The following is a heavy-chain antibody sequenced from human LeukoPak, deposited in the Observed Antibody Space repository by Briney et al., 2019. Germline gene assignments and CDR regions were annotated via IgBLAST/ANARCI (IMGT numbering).Heavy chain of an antibody. J-gene: IGHJ4*02. CDR2: ISYDGSNK. CDR3: ARGFEYYYDSSGYYYYY. CDR1: GFTFSSYA. V-gene: IGHV3-30-3*01. Sequence: GGSLRLSCAASGFTFSSYAMHWVRQAPGKELEWVAVISYDGSNKYYADSVKGRFTISRDNSKNTLYLQMNSLRAEDTAVYYCARGFEYYYDSSGYYYYYWGQGTLVTVSS. D-gene: IGHD3-22*01.